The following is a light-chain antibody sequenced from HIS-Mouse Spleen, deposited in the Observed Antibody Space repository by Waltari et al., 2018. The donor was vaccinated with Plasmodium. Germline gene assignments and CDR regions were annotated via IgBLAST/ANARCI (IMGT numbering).Light chain of an antibody. CDR1: ALPKNY. CDR3: YSTDSSGNHRV. J-gene: IGLJ3*02. Sequence: SYELTQPPSVSVSPGQTARFTSPGDALPKNYAYWYQQKSGQAPVLVIYEDSKRPSGIPERFSGSSSGTMATLTISGAQVEDEADYYCYSTDSSGNHRVFGGGTKLTVL. V-gene: IGLV3-10*01. CDR2: EDS.